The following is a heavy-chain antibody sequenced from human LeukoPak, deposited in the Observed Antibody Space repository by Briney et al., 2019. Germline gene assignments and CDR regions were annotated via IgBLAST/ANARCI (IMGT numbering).Heavy chain of an antibody. CDR1: GFTFSSYG. V-gene: IGHV3-33*01. D-gene: IGHD3-10*01. CDR2: IWYDGSSK. Sequence: GGPLRLSCAASGFTFSSYGMHWVRQAPGKGLEWVAVIWYDGSSKYYADSVKGRFTISRDNSKNTLYLQMNSLRAEDTTVDYCARELEIYYGPGSYYNFDYWGQGTLVTVSS. CDR3: ARELEIYYGPGSYYNFDY. J-gene: IGHJ4*02.